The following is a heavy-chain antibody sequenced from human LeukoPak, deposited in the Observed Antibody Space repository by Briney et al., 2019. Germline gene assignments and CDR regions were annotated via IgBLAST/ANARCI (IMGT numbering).Heavy chain of an antibody. V-gene: IGHV4-34*01. CDR3: ARPAAYGANWFDP. D-gene: IGHD4-17*01. CDR2: INHSGST. J-gene: IGHJ5*02. CDR1: GGSFSGYY. Sequence: SETLSLTCAVYGGSFSGYYWSWIRQPPGKGLEWSGEINHSGSTNYNPSLKSRVTISVDTSKNQFSLKLSSVTAADTAVYYCARPAAYGANWFDPWGQGTLVTVSS.